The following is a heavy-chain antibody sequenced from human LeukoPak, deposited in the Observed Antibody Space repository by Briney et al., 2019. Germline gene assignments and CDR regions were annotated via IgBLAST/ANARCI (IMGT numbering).Heavy chain of an antibody. V-gene: IGHV4-59*12. CDR3: AREPRYYYDSSGYYYFDY. CDR1: GVSISGDYY. D-gene: IGHD3-22*01. CDR2: IYYSGST. J-gene: IGHJ4*02. Sequence: SETLSLTCTVSGVSISGDYYWSWIRQPPGKGLEWIGYIYYSGSTNYNPSLKSRVTMSVDTSKNQFSLKLSSVTAADTAVYYCAREPRYYYDSSGYYYFDYWGQGTLVTVSS.